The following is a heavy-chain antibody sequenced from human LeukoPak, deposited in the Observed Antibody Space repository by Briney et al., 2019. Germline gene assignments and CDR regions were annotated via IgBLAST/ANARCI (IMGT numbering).Heavy chain of an antibody. CDR3: ARDRQWLVYGMDV. CDR2: IWYDGSNK. CDR1: GFTFSSYG. Sequence: GGSLRLSCAASGFTFSSYGMHWVRQAPGKGLEWVAVIWYDGSNKYYADSVKGRFTISRDDSKNTLYLQMNSLRAEDTAVYYCARDRQWLVYGMDVWGQGTTVTVSS. D-gene: IGHD6-19*01. V-gene: IGHV3-33*01. J-gene: IGHJ6*02.